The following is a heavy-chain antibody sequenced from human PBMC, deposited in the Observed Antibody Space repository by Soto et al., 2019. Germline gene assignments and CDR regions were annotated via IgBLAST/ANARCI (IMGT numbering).Heavy chain of an antibody. D-gene: IGHD4-17*01. CDR1: GGTFSSYT. CDR2: IIPILGIA. V-gene: IGHV1-69*08. Sequence: QVQLVQSGAEVKKPGSSVKVSCKASGGTFSSYTISWVRQAPGQGLEWMGRIIPILGIANYAQKFQGRVTITADKSTSTADMELSSLRSEDTAVYYCARDFGPTTVANHYFDYWGQGTLVTVSS. CDR3: ARDFGPTTVANHYFDY. J-gene: IGHJ4*02.